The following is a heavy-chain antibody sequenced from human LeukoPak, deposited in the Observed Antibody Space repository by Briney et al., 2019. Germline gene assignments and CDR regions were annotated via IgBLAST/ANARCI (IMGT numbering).Heavy chain of an antibody. D-gene: IGHD2-8*01. V-gene: IGHV3-30*04. CDR2: ISYDGRQN. CDR3: ARVYLERLTAGYFDH. Sequence: TGGSLRLSCAASGFTFSTYAMNWVRQAPGKGLEWVAVISYDGRQNYYADSVKGRFTISRDNSKNTLCLQMNSLRDEDSAAYYCARVYLERLTAGYFDHWGQGTWVTVSP. J-gene: IGHJ4*02. CDR1: GFTFSTYA.